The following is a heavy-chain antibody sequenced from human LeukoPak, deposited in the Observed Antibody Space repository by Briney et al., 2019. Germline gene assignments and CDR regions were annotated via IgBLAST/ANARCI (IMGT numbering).Heavy chain of an antibody. Sequence: GGSLRLSCAASGFTFSSYWMSWVRQAPGKGLEWVANIKQDGSEKYYVDSVKGRFAISRDNAKNSLYPQMNSLRAEDTAVYYCARIGEGYELDYWGQGTLVTVSS. CDR2: IKQDGSEK. J-gene: IGHJ4*02. D-gene: IGHD5-12*01. V-gene: IGHV3-7*03. CDR1: GFTFSSYW. CDR3: ARIGEGYELDY.